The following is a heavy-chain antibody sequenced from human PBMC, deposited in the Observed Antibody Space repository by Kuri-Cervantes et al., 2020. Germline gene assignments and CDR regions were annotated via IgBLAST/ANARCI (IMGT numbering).Heavy chain of an antibody. V-gene: IGHV3-53*01. CDR3: AKSGPGYCSGGSCPGDAFDI. CDR1: GFTVSSNY. D-gene: IGHD2-15*01. Sequence: AGSLSLSCAASGFTVSSNYMSWVRQAPGKGLEWVSVIYSGGSTYYADSVKGRFTISRDNSKNTLYLQMNSLRAEDTAVYYCAKSGPGYCSGGSCPGDAFDIWGQGTMVTVSS. CDR2: IYSGGST. J-gene: IGHJ3*02.